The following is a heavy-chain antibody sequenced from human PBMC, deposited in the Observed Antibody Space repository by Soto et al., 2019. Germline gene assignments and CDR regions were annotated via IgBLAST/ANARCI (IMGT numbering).Heavy chain of an antibody. V-gene: IGHV3-9*01. CDR2: ISWNSGSI. J-gene: IGHJ6*03. D-gene: IGHD2-15*01. Sequence: SLKLSCAASGFPFEDYAMHWVRQAPGKGLEWVSGISWNSGSIGYEDSVKARLTISRDNAKNSLYLQMNSLRAEDTAWYYCAKDSLNRVVVAPTYYYYMDDWGKGTTVTVSS. CDR1: GFPFEDYA. CDR3: AKDSLNRVVVAPTYYYYMDD.